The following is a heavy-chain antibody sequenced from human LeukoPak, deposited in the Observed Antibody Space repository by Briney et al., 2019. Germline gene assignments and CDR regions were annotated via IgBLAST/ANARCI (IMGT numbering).Heavy chain of an antibody. CDR3: ARIPHGSTWYTSH. CDR2: IFHSGST. Sequence: PSETLSLTCTVSGHSITIGYYWGWIRQPPGKGLEWIGSIFHSGSTYYNTSLKSRVTISVDTSKNQFSLKLSSVTAADTAIYYCARIPHGSTWYTSHWGQGSLVTVSS. J-gene: IGHJ4*02. CDR1: GHSITIGYY. D-gene: IGHD6-13*01. V-gene: IGHV4-38-2*02.